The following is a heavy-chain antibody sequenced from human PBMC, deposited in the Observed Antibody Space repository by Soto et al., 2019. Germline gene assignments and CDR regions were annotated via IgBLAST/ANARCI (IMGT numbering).Heavy chain of an antibody. CDR2: IFSNDEK. D-gene: IGHD3-3*01. J-gene: IGHJ6*02. CDR3: ARITLRDFWSDPLYYYGMDV. V-gene: IGHV2-26*01. CDR1: GFSLSNARMG. Sequence: SGPTLVNPTETLTLTCTVSGFSLSNARMGVSWIRQPPGKALEWLAHIFSNDEKSYSTSLKSRLTISKDTSKSQVVLTMTNMDPVDTATYYCARITLRDFWSDPLYYYGMDVWGQGTTVTVSS.